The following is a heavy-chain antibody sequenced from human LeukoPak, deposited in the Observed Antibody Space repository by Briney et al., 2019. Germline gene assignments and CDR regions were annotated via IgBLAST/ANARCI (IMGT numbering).Heavy chain of an antibody. CDR2: IRYDGSNK. V-gene: IGHV3-30*02. Sequence: GGSLRLSCAASGFTFSSYGMHWVRQAPGKGLEWVAFIRYDGSNKYYADSVKGRFTISRDNSKNTLYLQMNSLRAEDTAVYYCARVLSGSWDWFDPWGQGTLVTVSS. D-gene: IGHD3-22*01. CDR3: ARVLSGSWDWFDP. CDR1: GFTFSSYG. J-gene: IGHJ5*02.